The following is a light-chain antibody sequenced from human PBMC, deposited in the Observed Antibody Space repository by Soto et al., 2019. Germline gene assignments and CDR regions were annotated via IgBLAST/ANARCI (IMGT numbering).Light chain of an antibody. CDR3: MQALQTPLT. CDR2: LAS. CDR1: QASRLGKGDNY. V-gene: IGKV2-28*01. J-gene: IGKJ5*01. Sequence: VRTHPPLSFPATPEGPPSISARSVQASRLGKGDNYWDGYLQKPGQSPQVLIYLASNRASGVPARFSGSGSVTDFTLKISRVEAEDVGVYYCMQALQTPLTFGQGTRLEIK.